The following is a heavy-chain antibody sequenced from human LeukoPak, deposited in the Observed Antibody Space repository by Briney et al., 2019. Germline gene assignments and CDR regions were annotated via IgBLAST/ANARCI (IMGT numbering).Heavy chain of an antibody. J-gene: IGHJ5*02. D-gene: IGHD6-13*01. Sequence: ASVKVSCKASGYTFTSYGISWVRQAPGQGLEWVGWISAYNGNTNYAQKLQGRVTMTTDTSTSTAYMELRSLRSDDTAVYYCARGVAAASGYNWFDPWGQGTLVTVSS. CDR3: ARGVAAASGYNWFDP. CDR2: ISAYNGNT. V-gene: IGHV1-18*01. CDR1: GYTFTSYG.